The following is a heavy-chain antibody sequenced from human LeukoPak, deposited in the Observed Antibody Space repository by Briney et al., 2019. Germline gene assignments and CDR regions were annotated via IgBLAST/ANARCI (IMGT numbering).Heavy chain of an antibody. V-gene: IGHV3-11*01. Sequence: GGSLRLSCAASGFTFTDYYMSWIRQAPGKGLEWVSYISISSTTIYYADSVKGRFTFSRDNAKNSLYLQMNSLRDEDTAVYYCARAGRLQYGDYVAFDYWGQGTLVTVSS. CDR1: GFTFTDYY. CDR3: ARAGRLQYGDYVAFDY. D-gene: IGHD4-17*01. CDR2: ISISSTTI. J-gene: IGHJ4*02.